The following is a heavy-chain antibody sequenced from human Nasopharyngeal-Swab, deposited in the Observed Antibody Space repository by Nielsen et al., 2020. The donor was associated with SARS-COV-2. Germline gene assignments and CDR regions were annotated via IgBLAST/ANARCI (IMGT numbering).Heavy chain of an antibody. CDR1: GDTFTSYD. J-gene: IGHJ6*02. V-gene: IGHV1-8*01. Sequence: ASVKVSCKASGDTFTSYDINWVRQATGQGLEWMGWMNPNSGNTGYAQKFQGRVTMTRNTSISTAYMELSSLRSEDTAVYYCARSARYYDYVWGSYRQSGMDVWGQGTTVTVSS. CDR2: MNPNSGNT. D-gene: IGHD3-16*02. CDR3: ARSARYYDYVWGSYRQSGMDV.